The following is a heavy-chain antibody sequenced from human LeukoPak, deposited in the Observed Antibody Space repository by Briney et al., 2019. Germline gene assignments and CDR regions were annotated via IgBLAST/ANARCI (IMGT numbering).Heavy chain of an antibody. D-gene: IGHD2-2*02. Sequence: GASVKVSCKASGYTFTSYDINWVRQATGQGLEWMGWMNPNSGNTGYAQKFQGRVTMTRNTSISTAYMELSSLRSEDTAVYYCARVPAAISYYYCMDVWGKGTTVTVSS. V-gene: IGHV1-8*01. CDR1: GYTFTSYD. CDR2: MNPNSGNT. J-gene: IGHJ6*03. CDR3: ARVPAAISYYYCMDV.